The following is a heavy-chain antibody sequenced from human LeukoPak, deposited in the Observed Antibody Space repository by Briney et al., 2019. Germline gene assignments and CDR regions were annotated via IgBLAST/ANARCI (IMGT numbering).Heavy chain of an antibody. Sequence: GGSLRLSCAGSGFTFSSYAMSWVRQAPGKGLEWVSAISGSGGNTYYADSVKGRFTISRDNAKNTLYLQMNSLRAEDTAVYYCARVSGIWAFDIWGQGTMVTVSS. CDR1: GFTFSSYA. V-gene: IGHV3-23*01. CDR3: ARVSGIWAFDI. J-gene: IGHJ3*02. D-gene: IGHD3-10*01. CDR2: ISGSGGNT.